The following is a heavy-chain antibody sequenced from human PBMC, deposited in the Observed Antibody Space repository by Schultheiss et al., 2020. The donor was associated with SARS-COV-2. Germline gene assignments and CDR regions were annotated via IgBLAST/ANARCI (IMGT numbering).Heavy chain of an antibody. CDR2: ISSNGSST. CDR3: ARGAHCGGDCSFDY. D-gene: IGHD2-21*02. Sequence: GGSLRLSCAASGFTFSSYVMHWVRQAPGKGLEHVSVISSNGSSTDYANSVRGRFTISRDNSKNTLYLQMGSLRGEDMAVYYCARGAHCGGDCSFDYWGQGTLVTVSS. CDR1: GFTFSSYV. J-gene: IGHJ4*02. V-gene: IGHV3-64*01.